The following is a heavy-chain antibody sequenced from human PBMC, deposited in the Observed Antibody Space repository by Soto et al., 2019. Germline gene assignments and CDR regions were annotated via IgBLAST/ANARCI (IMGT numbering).Heavy chain of an antibody. V-gene: IGHV4-39*01. J-gene: IGHJ4*02. CDR3: ARTTGRHLDF. CDR1: YASTSVSNVV. D-gene: IGHD4-4*01. CDR2: IEYRGTA. Sequence: TRSPTCTVAYASTSVSNVVWGWLRQPPGKGLEGTGNIEYRGTAYFNPSPGTRVTLPVPTAKNKFSLTPYSVTAAATAVYYCARTTGRHLDFWGQGILVTVSS.